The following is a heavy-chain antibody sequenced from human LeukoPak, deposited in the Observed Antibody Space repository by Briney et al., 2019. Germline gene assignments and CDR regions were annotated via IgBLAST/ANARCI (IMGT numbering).Heavy chain of an antibody. D-gene: IGHD3-22*01. Sequence: QSGGSQRLSCTGSGSKFRDYAMSWSRQAPGMGLGWVGFIRSKPHGETTEYAASVRGRFIISRDDSKSIAYLQVNSLKTEDTAMYYCTRSYNYYDSSGYYGFDYWGQRTLVTVSS. V-gene: IGHV3-49*03. CDR1: GSKFRDYA. CDR2: IRSKPHGETT. J-gene: IGHJ4*02. CDR3: TRSYNYYDSSGYYGFDY.